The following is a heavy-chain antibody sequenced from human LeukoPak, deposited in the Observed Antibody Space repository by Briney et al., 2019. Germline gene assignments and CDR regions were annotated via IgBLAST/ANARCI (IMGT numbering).Heavy chain of an antibody. CDR3: ARSGDPSGDSFLTVWFDP. J-gene: IGHJ5*02. CDR2: MNPNSGNT. Sequence: ASVKVSCKASGYTFTSYDINWVRQATGQGLEWMGWMNPNSGNTGYAQKLQGRVTMTTDTSTSTAYMELRSLRSDDTAVYYCARSGDPSGDSFLTVWFDPWGQGTLVTVSS. D-gene: IGHD2-15*01. CDR1: GYTFTSYD. V-gene: IGHV1-8*01.